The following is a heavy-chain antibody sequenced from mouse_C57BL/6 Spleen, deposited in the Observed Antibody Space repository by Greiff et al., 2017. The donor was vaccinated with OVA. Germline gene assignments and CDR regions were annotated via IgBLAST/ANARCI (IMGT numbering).Heavy chain of an antibody. D-gene: IGHD1-1*01. CDR3: ARIDYYYWYFDV. CDR2: ISSGSSTI. CDR1: GFTFSDYG. V-gene: IGHV5-17*01. J-gene: IGHJ1*03. Sequence: DVKLVESGGGLVKPGGSLKLSCAASGFTFSDYGMHWVRQAPEKGLEWVAYISSGSSTIYYADTVKGRFTISRDNAKNTLFLQMTSLRSEDTAMYYCARIDYYYWYFDVWGTGTTVTVSS.